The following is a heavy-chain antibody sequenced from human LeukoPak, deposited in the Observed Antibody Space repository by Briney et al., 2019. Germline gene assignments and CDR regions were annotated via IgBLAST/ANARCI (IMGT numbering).Heavy chain of an antibody. V-gene: IGHV3-11*04. Sequence: PGGSLRLSCAASGFTFSAHYMDWVRQAPGKGLEWVSYIGSSGSNIYYADSVKGRFTISRDNAKNSLYLQMNRLRAEDTAVYYCARIMTTVTTSDYWGQGTLVTVSS. D-gene: IGHD4-17*01. J-gene: IGHJ4*02. CDR2: IGSSGSNI. CDR3: ARIMTTVTTSDY. CDR1: GFTFSAHY.